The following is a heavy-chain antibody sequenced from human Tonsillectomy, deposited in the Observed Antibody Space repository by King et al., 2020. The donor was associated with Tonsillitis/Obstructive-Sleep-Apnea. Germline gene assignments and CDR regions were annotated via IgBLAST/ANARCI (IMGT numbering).Heavy chain of an antibody. J-gene: IGHJ5*02. CDR1: GYSFNNYG. V-gene: IGHV1-18*01. CDR2: ISAYNGNI. D-gene: IGHD2-15*01. CDR3: ARTVGIVLAVSAEVPWFDP. Sequence: QLVQSGAEVKKPGASVKVSCKASGYSFNNYGLSWVRQAPGQGLEWMGWISAYNGNINYAQKFQGRITMTTDTSTSTAYMELRSLGSVDTAVSFCARTVGIVLAVSAEVPWFDPWGQGTLVTIS.